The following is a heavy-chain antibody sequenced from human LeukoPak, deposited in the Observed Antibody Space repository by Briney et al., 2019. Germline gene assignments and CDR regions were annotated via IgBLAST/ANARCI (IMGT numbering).Heavy chain of an antibody. D-gene: IGHD3-22*01. Sequence: SVKVSCKASGGTFGGYAISWVRQAPGQGLEWMGRIIPILGIANYAQKFQGRVTITADKSTSTAYMELSSLGSEDTAVYYCARGTYYYDSSGRANWFDPWGQGTLVTVSS. CDR1: GGTFGGYA. CDR3: ARGTYYYDSSGRANWFDP. CDR2: IIPILGIA. V-gene: IGHV1-69*04. J-gene: IGHJ5*02.